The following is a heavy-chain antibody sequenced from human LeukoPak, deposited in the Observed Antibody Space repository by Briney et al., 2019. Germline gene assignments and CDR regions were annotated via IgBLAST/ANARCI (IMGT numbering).Heavy chain of an antibody. CDR2: INHSGIT. CDR1: GGSFSGYY. D-gene: IGHD3-3*01. J-gene: IGHJ4*02. V-gene: IGHV4-34*01. Sequence: PSETLSLTCGVYGGSFSGYYWTWIRQPPGKGLEWIGEINHSGITNYNPSLKSRVTISIDTSKSQFSLKLSSVTAADTAVYYCATHDFWSGYYFDYWGQGTLVTVSS. CDR3: ATHDFWSGYYFDY.